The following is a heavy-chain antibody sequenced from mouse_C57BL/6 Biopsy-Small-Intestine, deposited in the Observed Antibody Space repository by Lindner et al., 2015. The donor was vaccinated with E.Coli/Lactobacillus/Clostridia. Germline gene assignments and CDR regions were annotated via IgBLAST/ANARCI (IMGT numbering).Heavy chain of an antibody. D-gene: IGHD1-1*02. CDR2: ISYNGNT. CDR1: GYIFNQYG. CDR3: ARHRITMDRGVIKYYYGMDV. V-gene: IGHV1-84*02. Sequence: SVKVSCKASGYIFNQYGVSWVRQAPGQGLEWMGWISYNGNTNYAQKFQGRVTMTSDTSTSTAYMELRSLRSDDTAVYYCARHRITMDRGVIKYYYGMDVWGQGTTVTVSS. J-gene: IGHJ1*01.